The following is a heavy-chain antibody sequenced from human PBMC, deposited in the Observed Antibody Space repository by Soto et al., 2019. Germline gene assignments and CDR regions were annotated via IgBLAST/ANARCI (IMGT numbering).Heavy chain of an antibody. D-gene: IGHD2-15*01. Sequence: EVQVVESGGGLVQPGGSLRLSCATSGFTFSDHYMDWVRQAPGEGLEWVGRSRDKTKTYSTDYAASVKGRFTISRDDSKNSLYLQMNSLKTEDTAVYYCVARYCSGGVCYRDYWGQGILVTVSS. J-gene: IGHJ4*02. CDR1: GFTFSDHY. V-gene: IGHV3-72*01. CDR2: SRDKTKTYST. CDR3: VARYCSGGVCYRDY.